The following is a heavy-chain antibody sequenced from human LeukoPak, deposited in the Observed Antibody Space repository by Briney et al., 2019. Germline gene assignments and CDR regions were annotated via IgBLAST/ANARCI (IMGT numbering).Heavy chain of an antibody. V-gene: IGHV4-30-2*01. CDR3: ARRGYSYGYDY. D-gene: IGHD5-18*01. Sequence: SQTLSLTCAVSGGSISSGGYSWSWIRQPPGKGLEWIGYIYHSGSTYYNPSLKSRVTISVDRSKNQFSLKLSSVTAADTAVYYCARRGYSYGYDYWGREPWSPSPQ. CDR2: IYHSGST. CDR1: GGSISSGGYS. J-gene: IGHJ4*02.